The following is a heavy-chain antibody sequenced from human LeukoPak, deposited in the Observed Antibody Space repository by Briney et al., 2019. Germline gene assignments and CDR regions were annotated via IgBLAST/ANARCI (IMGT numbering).Heavy chain of an antibody. D-gene: IGHD2-15*01. CDR3: AKDPPHSPFDY. CDR1: GFTSSIYA. CDR2: LITSGGKT. J-gene: IGHJ4*02. V-gene: IGHV3-23*01. Sequence: GGSLRLSCAASGFTSSIYAMSWVRQAPGKGLEWVSALITSGGKTFYADSVKGRFTISRDTSKNTFYLQMNSLRAEDTAVYYCAKDPPHSPFDYWGQGTLVTVSS.